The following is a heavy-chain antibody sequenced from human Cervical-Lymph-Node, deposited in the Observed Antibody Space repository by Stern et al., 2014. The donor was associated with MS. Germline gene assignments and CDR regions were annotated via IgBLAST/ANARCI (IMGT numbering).Heavy chain of an antibody. CDR2: ITSSSSYI. V-gene: IGHV3-21*01. CDR3: ARDTITRVRGGYYFAY. J-gene: IGHJ4*02. D-gene: IGHD3-10*01. CDR1: GFTFRSYA. Sequence: EVQLVESGGGLVKPGGSLRLSCAASGFTFRSYAMNWVRQAPGKGLEWVSSITSSSSYIYYAASVKGRFTISRDNAKNSLYLQMNSLRAEDTAVYYCARDTITRVRGGYYFAYWAQEPLVTAPS.